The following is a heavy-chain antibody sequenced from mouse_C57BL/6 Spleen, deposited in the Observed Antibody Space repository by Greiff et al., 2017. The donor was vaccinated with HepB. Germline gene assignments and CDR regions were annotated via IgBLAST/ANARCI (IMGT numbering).Heavy chain of an antibody. CDR1: GYTFTSYW. CDR3: QTAQATWGYYAMDY. CDR2: IHPNSGST. D-gene: IGHD3-2*02. J-gene: IGHJ4*01. V-gene: IGHV1-64*01. Sequence: QVQLQQSGAELVKPGASVKLSCKASGYTFTSYWMHWVKQRPGQGLEWIGMIHPNSGSTNYNEKFKSKATLTVDKSSSTAYMQLSSLTSEDSAVYYCQTAQATWGYYAMDYWGQGTSVTVSS.